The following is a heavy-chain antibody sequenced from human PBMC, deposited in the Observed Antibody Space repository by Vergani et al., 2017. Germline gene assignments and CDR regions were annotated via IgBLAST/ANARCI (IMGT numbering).Heavy chain of an antibody. Sequence: QVQLQQWGAGLLKPSETLSLTCAVYGGSFSGYYWSWIRQPPGKGLEWIGEINHSGSTTYNPSLKSRVTISVDTSNNQFSLRMTSLTAADTAIYYCARDRDLYCRSTTSCHNWFDPWGQGSLVTVSS. J-gene: IGHJ5*02. V-gene: IGHV4-34*01. D-gene: IGHD2/OR15-2a*01. CDR1: GGSFSGYY. CDR3: ARDRDLYCRSTTSCHNWFDP. CDR2: INHSGST.